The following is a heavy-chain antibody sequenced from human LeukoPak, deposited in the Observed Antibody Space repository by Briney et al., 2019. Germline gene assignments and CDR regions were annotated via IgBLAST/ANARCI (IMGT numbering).Heavy chain of an antibody. CDR1: GGSFSGYY. J-gene: IGHJ4*02. CDR3: ARVGGDSSGYYYPDY. D-gene: IGHD3-22*01. Sequence: SETLSLTCAVYGGSFSGYYWSWIRQPPGKGLEWIGEINHGGSTNYNPSLKSRVTISVDTSKNQISLKLSSVTAADTAVYYCARVGGDSSGYYYPDYWGQGTLVTVSS. V-gene: IGHV4-34*01. CDR2: INHGGST.